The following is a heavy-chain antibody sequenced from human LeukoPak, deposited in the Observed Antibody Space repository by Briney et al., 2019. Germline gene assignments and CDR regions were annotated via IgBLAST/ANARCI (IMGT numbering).Heavy chain of an antibody. CDR3: ARGPTRANSSDY. Sequence: GGSLRLSCAASGFTVSSSYMTWVRQAPGKGLEWVSVIRSGGSTVYADSVKGRFTISRDNAKNSLYLQMNSLIDEDTAVYYCARGPTRANSSDYWGQGTLLTVSS. CDR1: GFTVSSSY. D-gene: IGHD2/OR15-2a*01. V-gene: IGHV3-53*01. CDR2: IRSGGST. J-gene: IGHJ4*02.